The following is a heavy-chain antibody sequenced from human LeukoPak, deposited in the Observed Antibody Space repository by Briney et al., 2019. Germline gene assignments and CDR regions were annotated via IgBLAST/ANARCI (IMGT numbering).Heavy chain of an antibody. CDR2: VYYSGSTS. D-gene: IGHD7-27*01. V-gene: IGHV4-39*01. J-gene: IGHJ6*03. CDR1: GGSISSSDFS. CDR3: ERHPLTGPYSYYFHNMDV. Sequence: PSETLSLTCTVSGGSISSSDFSWGWIRQPPGKGLEWIGIVYYSGSTSYYSPSLKSRVTISINTSKNQFSLRLSSVTAADTAVYYCERHPLTGPYSYYFHNMDVWGKGTTVTISS.